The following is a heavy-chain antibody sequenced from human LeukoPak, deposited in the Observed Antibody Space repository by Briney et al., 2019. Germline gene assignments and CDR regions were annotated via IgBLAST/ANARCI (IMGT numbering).Heavy chain of an antibody. CDR2: VGLGDDPT. V-gene: IGHV3-48*03. CDR1: GFSFTMYG. D-gene: IGHD5-12*01. J-gene: IGHJ3*01. CDR3: ARDEGATWPGFDV. Sequence: GSSLRLSWAATGFSFTMYGMDSAGHQARTGLEWNLSVGLGDDPTYHSASVKGRFTITRDTAKNSVYLQTDRLRDEHTSIYDCARDEGATWPGFDVWGEGTVVTVSS.